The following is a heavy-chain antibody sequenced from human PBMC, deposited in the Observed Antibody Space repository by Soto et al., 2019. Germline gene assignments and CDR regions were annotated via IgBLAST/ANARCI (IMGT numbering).Heavy chain of an antibody. Sequence: EVQLVESGGGVVQPGESLRLSCAASGFTFSAYDMHWVRQTTGKGLEWVSAIGAADDPYYLGPVKGRFTISRENAKNSLYLQMNSLRAEDTAVYYCARAYSGRLPRRADYYFAMDVWGQGTTVTVSS. V-gene: IGHV3-13*05. CDR2: IGAADDP. CDR3: ARAYSGRLPRRADYYFAMDV. CDR1: GFTFSAYD. J-gene: IGHJ6*02. D-gene: IGHD2-15*01.